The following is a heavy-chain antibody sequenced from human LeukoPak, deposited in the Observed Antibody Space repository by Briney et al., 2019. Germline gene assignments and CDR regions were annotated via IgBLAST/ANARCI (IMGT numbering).Heavy chain of an antibody. Sequence: SETLSLTCTVSGGSISSSSYYWGWIRQPPGKGLEWIGSIYYSGSTYYNPSLKSRVTISVDTSKNQFSLKLSSVTAADTAVYYCARGPRYDFWSGYYYYYYYMDVWGKGTTVTVSS. J-gene: IGHJ6*03. D-gene: IGHD3-3*01. CDR3: ARGPRYDFWSGYYYYYYYMDV. V-gene: IGHV4-39*07. CDR2: IYYSGST. CDR1: GGSISSSSYY.